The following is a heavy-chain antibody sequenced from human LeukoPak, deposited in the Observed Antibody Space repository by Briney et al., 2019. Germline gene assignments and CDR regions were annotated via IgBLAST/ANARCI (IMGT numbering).Heavy chain of an antibody. Sequence: GGSLRLSCAASGFTFSSYAMHWVRQAPGQGLGWVAAISYDGSNKYYADSVKGRFTISRDNSKNTLYLQMNSLRAEDTAVYYCAKGDSGYYTFFDYWGQGTLVTVSS. CDR2: ISYDGSNK. J-gene: IGHJ4*02. D-gene: IGHD3-22*01. CDR3: AKGDSGYYTFFDY. CDR1: GFTFSSYA. V-gene: IGHV3-30-3*01.